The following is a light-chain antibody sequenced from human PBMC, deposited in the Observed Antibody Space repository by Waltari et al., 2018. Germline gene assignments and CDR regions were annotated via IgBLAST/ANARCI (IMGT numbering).Light chain of an antibody. CDR2: LGS. J-gene: IGKJ1*01. CDR1: QRLLYCNGNNY. CDR3: MQTLQTPKT. Sequence: EIVMTQSPLSLPVTPGEPASISCRSSQRLLYCNGNNYLDWYLQKPGQSPQLLIYLGSNRASGVPDRISGSGSGTDFTLKISRVEAEDVGIYYCMQTLQTPKTFGQGTKVEIK. V-gene: IGKV2-28*01.